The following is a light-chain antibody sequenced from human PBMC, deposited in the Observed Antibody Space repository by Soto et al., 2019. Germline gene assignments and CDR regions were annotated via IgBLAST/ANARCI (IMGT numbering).Light chain of an antibody. CDR1: ISDVGGYNY. CDR3: CSYAGSSIFYV. Sequence: SALTQPASVSGSPGQSITISCTGTISDVGGYNYVSWYQHHPGKAPKFMIYEVSNRPSGVSSRFSGSKSGNTASLTISGLQAEDEADYYCCSYAGSSIFYVFGTGTKVTVL. V-gene: IGLV2-14*01. CDR2: EVS. J-gene: IGLJ1*01.